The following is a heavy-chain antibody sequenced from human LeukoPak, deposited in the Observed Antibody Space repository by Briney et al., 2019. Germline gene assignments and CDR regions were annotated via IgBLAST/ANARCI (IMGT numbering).Heavy chain of an antibody. J-gene: IGHJ4*02. CDR1: GFTFSDYA. CDR3: ARDGEPLLWFGELLGPYFDY. CDR2: IKQDGSEK. V-gene: IGHV3-7*03. Sequence: GRSLRLSCAASGFTFSDYAMHWVRQAPGKGLEWVANIKQDGSEKYYVDSVKGRFTISRDNAKNSLYLQMNSLRAEDTAVYYCARDGEPLLWFGELLGPYFDYWGQGTLVTVSS. D-gene: IGHD3-10*01.